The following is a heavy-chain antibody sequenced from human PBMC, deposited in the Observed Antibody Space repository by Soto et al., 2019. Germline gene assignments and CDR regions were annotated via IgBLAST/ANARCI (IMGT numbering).Heavy chain of an antibody. CDR3: WSLEYCQWY. J-gene: IGHJ4*02. Sequence: ASVKVSCKASGYTFTSHHMHWVRQVPGEGLDWMGMINPRSGGTNSPQKFQGRVTMTRNTSTSTVYMELSSLRSEDTAVYYCWSLEYCQWYWREATLVTVPS. V-gene: IGHV1-46*01. CDR1: GYTFTSHH. CDR2: INPRSGGT. D-gene: IGHD6-19*01.